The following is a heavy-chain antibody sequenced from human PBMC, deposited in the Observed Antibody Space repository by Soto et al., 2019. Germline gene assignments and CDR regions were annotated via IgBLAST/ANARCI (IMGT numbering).Heavy chain of an antibody. CDR2: ISGSGGRS. CDR1: GFTFSNYA. J-gene: IGHJ4*02. D-gene: IGHD3-16*01. Sequence: GGSLRLSCAASGFTFSNYAMTWVRQGPGKGLEWVSGISGSGGRSYYADSVKGRFTNSRDNSKSTLYLQMNSLRAEDTAVYYCAKAYFVWSSEQPYYFDYGGQGALVTVPS. CDR3: AKAYFVWSSEQPYYFDY. V-gene: IGHV3-23*01.